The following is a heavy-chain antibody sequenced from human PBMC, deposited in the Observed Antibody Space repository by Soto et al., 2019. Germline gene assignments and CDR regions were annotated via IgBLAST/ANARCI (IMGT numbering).Heavy chain of an antibody. CDR3: ARERVEYGDYQFYGMDV. Sequence: WWSLRLSCSASVFSFSSYAMHWVRQAPGKGLEWVAVIAYDGTKKYYEDSVKGRFTISRDNYNTLYLQMNSLRGEDTAVYYCARERVEYGDYQFYGMDVWGQGTTVTVSS. V-gene: IGHV3-30-3*01. CDR2: IAYDGTKK. J-gene: IGHJ6*02. D-gene: IGHD2-15*01. CDR1: VFSFSSYA.